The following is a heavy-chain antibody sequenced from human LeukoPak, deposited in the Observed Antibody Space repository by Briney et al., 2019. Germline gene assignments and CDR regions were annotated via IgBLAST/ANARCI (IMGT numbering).Heavy chain of an antibody. CDR1: GFTFDDYA. J-gene: IGHJ5*02. Sequence: GRSLRLSCAASGFTFDDYAMHWVRQAPGKGLEWVSGISWNGGSIGYADSVKGRFTISRDNAKNSLYLQMNSLRAEDTGLYYCAKDTTNVLLWFGELSSGGFDPWGQGTLVTVSS. CDR2: ISWNGGSI. V-gene: IGHV3-9*01. D-gene: IGHD3-10*01. CDR3: AKDTTNVLLWFGELSSGGFDP.